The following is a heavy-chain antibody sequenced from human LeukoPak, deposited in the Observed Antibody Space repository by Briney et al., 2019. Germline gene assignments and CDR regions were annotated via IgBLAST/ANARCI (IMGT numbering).Heavy chain of an antibody. CDR3: ARDTHLRSGYYHDDYYYGMDV. V-gene: IGHV1-69*13. J-gene: IGHJ6*02. Sequence: SVKVSCKASGGTFSSYAISWVRQAPGQGLEWMGGIIPIFGTANYAQKFQGRVTITADESTSTAYMELSSLRSEDTAVYYCARDTHLRSGYYHDDYYYGMDVWGQGTTVTVSS. CDR2: IIPIFGTA. D-gene: IGHD3-3*01. CDR1: GGTFSSYA.